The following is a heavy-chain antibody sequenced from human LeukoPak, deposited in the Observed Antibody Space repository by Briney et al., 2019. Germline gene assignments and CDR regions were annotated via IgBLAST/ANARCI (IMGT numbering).Heavy chain of an antibody. D-gene: IGHD2-15*01. CDR1: GYTLTSYG. CDR3: AREIADCSGGSCHSSSFDY. V-gene: IGHV1-18*01. J-gene: IGHJ4*02. CDR2: ISAYNGNT. Sequence: ASVKVSCKASGYTLTSYGISWVRQAPGQGLEWMGWISAYNGNTNYAQKLQGRVTMTTDTSTSTAYMELSSLRSEDTAVYYCAREIADCSGGSCHSSSFDYWGQGTLVTVSS.